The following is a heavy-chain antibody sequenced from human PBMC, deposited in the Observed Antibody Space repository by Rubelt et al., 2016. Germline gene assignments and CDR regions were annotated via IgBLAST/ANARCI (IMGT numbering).Heavy chain of an antibody. CDR2: ISSSSSYI. Sequence: EVQLVESGGGLVKPGGSLRLSCAASGFTFSSYSMNWVRQAPGKGLEWVSSISSSSSYIYYADSVKGRFTISRDNAKNSLYLQMNSLRAEDTAVYYCARDYGPYDSSGYYDAFDIWGQGTMVTVSS. D-gene: IGHD3-22*01. CDR1: GFTFSSYS. J-gene: IGHJ3*02. V-gene: IGHV3-21*01. CDR3: ARDYGPYDSSGYYDAFDI.